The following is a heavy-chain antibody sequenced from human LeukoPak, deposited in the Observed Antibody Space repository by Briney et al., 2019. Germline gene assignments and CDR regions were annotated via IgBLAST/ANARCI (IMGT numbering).Heavy chain of an antibody. CDR1: GYTFTSYA. D-gene: IGHD2-2*01. CDR3: ARAIAEIRPDEYQLPRLIYYYGMDV. J-gene: IGHJ6*02. CDR2: INTNTGNP. Sequence: GGSLRLSCAASGYTFTSYAMNWVRQAPGQGLEWMGWINTNTGNPTYAQGFTGRFVFSLDTSVSTAYLQISSLKAEDTAVYYCARAIAEIRPDEYQLPRLIYYYGMDVWGQGTTVTVSS. V-gene: IGHV7-4-1*02.